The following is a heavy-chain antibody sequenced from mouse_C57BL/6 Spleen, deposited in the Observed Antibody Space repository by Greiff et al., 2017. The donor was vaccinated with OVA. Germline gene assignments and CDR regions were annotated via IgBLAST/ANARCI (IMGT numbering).Heavy chain of an antibody. D-gene: IGHD2-4*01. J-gene: IGHJ1*03. CDR2: INPNNGGT. V-gene: IGHV1-26*01. Sequence: EVQLQQSGPELVKPGASVKISCKASGYTFTDYYMNWVKQSHGKSLEWIGDINPNNGGTSYNQKFKGKATLTVDKSSSTAYMELRSLTSEDSAVYYCARRDYDYPYWYFDVWGTGTTVTVSS. CDR1: GYTFTDYY. CDR3: ARRDYDYPYWYFDV.